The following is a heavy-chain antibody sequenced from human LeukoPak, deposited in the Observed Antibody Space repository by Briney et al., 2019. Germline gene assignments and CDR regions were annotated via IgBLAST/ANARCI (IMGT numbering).Heavy chain of an antibody. Sequence: GGSLRLSCEASGFTFSSSGMHWVRQAPGKGLEWVAVIWYDGSNKYYADSVKGRFTISRDNFKNTLYLQMNSLRAEDTAVYYCARRRSCGMDVRGERTTVTVSS. CDR2: IWYDGSNK. V-gene: IGHV3-33*01. CDR1: GFTFSSSG. J-gene: IGHJ6*04. CDR3: ARRRSCGMDV.